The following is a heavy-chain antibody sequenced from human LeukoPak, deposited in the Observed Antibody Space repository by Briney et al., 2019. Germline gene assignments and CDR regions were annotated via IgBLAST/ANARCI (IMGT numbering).Heavy chain of an antibody. CDR2: VSYDGSSQ. CDR3: TRGTGEYEGGYHWFYP. D-gene: IGHD3-16*02. Sequence: GESLRLSCAASGFTFSSYPLHWVRQAPGKGLEWVAEVSYDGSSQYYRDSVKGRFTISRDNYENTLSLQMSRLRPEDTAIYYCTRGTGEYEGGYHWFYPWGQGTLVTVSS. J-gene: IGHJ5*02. CDR1: GFTFSSYP. V-gene: IGHV3-30-3*01.